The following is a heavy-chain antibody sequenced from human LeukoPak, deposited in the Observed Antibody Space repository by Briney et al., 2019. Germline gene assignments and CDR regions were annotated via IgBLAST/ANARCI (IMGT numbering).Heavy chain of an antibody. Sequence: SETLSLTCTVSGGSISSYYWSWIRQPPGKGLEWIGYIYYSGSTNYNPSLKSRVTISVDTSKNQFSLKLSSVTAADTAVYYCARGRGYGDYYFDYWGQGTLVTVSS. J-gene: IGHJ4*02. CDR3: ARGRGYGDYYFDY. D-gene: IGHD4-17*01. CDR2: IYYSGST. V-gene: IGHV4-59*01. CDR1: GGSISSYY.